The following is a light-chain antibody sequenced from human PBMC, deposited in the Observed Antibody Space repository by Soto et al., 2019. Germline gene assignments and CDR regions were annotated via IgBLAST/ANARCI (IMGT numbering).Light chain of an antibody. CDR3: AAWDDSLNGVV. J-gene: IGLJ2*01. CDR2: EDN. V-gene: IGLV6-57*04. Sequence: NFMLTQPHSVSESPGKTVTISCTRSSGSIASNYVQWYQQRPGSAPTTVIYEDNQRPSGVPDRFSGSIDSSSNSASLAISGLQSEDEADYYCAAWDDSLNGVVFGGGTQLTVL. CDR1: SGSIASNY.